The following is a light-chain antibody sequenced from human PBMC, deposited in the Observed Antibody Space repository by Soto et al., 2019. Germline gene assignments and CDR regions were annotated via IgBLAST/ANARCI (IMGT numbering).Light chain of an antibody. V-gene: IGKV1-5*01. J-gene: IGKJ1*01. CDR2: DAS. CDR1: ESIRTW. CDR3: QQYNSYSPWT. Sequence: DIQMTQSPSTLPASIGARLTITGRASESIRTWLAWYQHKPGKAPKLLIYDASSLESGVPSRFSGSGSGTEFTLTISSLQPDDFATYYCQQYNSYSPWTFGQGTKVEIK.